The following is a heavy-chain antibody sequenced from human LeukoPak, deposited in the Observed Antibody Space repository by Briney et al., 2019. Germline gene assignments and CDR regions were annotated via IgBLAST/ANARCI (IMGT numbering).Heavy chain of an antibody. CDR2: ISYDGSNK. V-gene: IGHV3-30-3*01. Sequence: PGRSLRLSCAASGFTFSSYAMHWVRQAPGKGLEWVAVISYDGSNKYYADSVKGRFTISRDNAKNSLYLQMNSLRAEDTAVYYCAGDRQKWLLTYQYYYGLDVWGQGTTVTVSS. CDR3: AGDRQKWLLTYQYYYGLDV. J-gene: IGHJ6*02. CDR1: GFTFSSYA. D-gene: IGHD6-19*01.